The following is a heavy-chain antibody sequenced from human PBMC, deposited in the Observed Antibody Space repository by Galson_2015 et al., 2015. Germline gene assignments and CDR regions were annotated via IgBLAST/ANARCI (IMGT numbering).Heavy chain of an antibody. CDR2: ITGSGGAT. D-gene: IGHD2-15*01. V-gene: IGHV3-23*01. CDR1: GLTFNNYA. J-gene: IGHJ3*02. Sequence: SLRLSCAASGLTFNNYAMTWVRQAPGRGLEWVSTITGSGGATYYADSVKGRFTISRDNSKNTLFLQMNSLRAEDTSFYYCMKGYCTGGTCYYDAFDIWGQGTMVTVSS. CDR3: MKGYCTGGTCYYDAFDI.